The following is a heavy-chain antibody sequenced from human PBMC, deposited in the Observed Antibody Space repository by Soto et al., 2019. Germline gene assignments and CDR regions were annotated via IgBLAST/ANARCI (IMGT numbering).Heavy chain of an antibody. CDR3: AMSGYSSGWYNWFDP. Sequence: SVKVSGKASGGTFSSYAISWVRQAPGQGLEWMGGIIPIFGTANYAQKFQGRVTITADESTSTAYMELSSLRSEDTAVYYCAMSGYSSGWYNWFDPWGQGTLVTVSS. V-gene: IGHV1-69*13. CDR1: GGTFSSYA. D-gene: IGHD6-19*01. J-gene: IGHJ5*02. CDR2: IIPIFGTA.